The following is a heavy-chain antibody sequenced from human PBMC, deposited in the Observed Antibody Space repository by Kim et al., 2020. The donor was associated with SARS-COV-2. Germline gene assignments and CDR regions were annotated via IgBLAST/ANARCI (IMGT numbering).Heavy chain of an antibody. V-gene: IGHV3-48*02. J-gene: IGHJ4*02. Sequence: GGSLRLSCAASGFTFSSYSMNWVRQAPGKGLEWVSYISSSSSTIYYADSVKGRFTISRDNAKNSLYLQMNSLRDEDTAVYYCARDGGPGIAAAGTYSDYWGQGTLVTVSS. CDR1: GFTFSSYS. CDR3: ARDGGPGIAAAGTYSDY. CDR2: ISSSSSTI. D-gene: IGHD6-13*01.